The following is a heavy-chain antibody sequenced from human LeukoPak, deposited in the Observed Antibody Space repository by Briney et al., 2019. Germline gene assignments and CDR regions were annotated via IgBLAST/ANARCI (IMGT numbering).Heavy chain of an antibody. CDR3: ARDVQRGALYDYVWGSYGYGGGNYFDY. D-gene: IGHD3-16*01. Sequence: ASVKVSCKASGYTFTSYGSSWVRQAPGQGLEWMGWISAYNGNTNYAQKLQGRVTMTTDTSTSTAYMELRSLSADDTAVYYCARDVQRGALYDYVWGSYGYGGGNYFDYWGQGTLVTVSS. J-gene: IGHJ4*02. V-gene: IGHV1-18*01. CDR2: ISAYNGNT. CDR1: GYTFTSYG.